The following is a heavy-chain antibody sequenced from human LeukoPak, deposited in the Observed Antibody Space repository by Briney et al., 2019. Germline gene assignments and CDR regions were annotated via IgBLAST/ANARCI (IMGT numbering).Heavy chain of an antibody. CDR1: GDSMSSYY. D-gene: IGHD3-9*01. Sequence: SETLSLTCTVSGDSMSSYYWSWIRQPAGKGLEWIGRIYTSGSTNYNPSLKSRVTISVDTSKNQFSLKLSSVTAADTAVYYCARDTYYDILTGYPEGLDAFDIWGQGTMVTVSS. J-gene: IGHJ3*02. CDR3: ARDTYYDILTGYPEGLDAFDI. CDR2: IYTSGST. V-gene: IGHV4-4*07.